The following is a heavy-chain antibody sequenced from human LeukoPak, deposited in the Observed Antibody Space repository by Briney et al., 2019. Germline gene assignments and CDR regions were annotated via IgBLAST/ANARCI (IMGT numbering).Heavy chain of an antibody. CDR1: GFTFSSYA. CDR3: ASRSVVRNYYYYSMDV. D-gene: IGHD2-2*01. Sequence: GGSLRLSCAASGFTFSSYAMHWVRQAPGKGLEWVAVISYDGSNKYYADSVKGRFTISRDNSKNTLYLQMNSLRAEDTAVYYCASRSVVRNYYYYSMDVWGQGTTVTVSS. CDR2: ISYDGSNK. J-gene: IGHJ6*02. V-gene: IGHV3-30-3*01.